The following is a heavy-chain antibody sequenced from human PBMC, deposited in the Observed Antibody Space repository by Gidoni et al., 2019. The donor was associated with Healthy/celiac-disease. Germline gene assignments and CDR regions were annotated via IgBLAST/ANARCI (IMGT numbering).Heavy chain of an antibody. Sequence: QVQLVESGGGVVQPGRSLRLSCAASGFTFSSYGMHWVRQAPGKGLEWVAVISYDGSNKYYADSVKGRFTISRDNSKNTLYLQMNSLRAEDTAVYYCATKWELAPGDYWGQGTLVTVSS. D-gene: IGHD1-26*01. CDR2: ISYDGSNK. CDR1: GFTFSSYG. J-gene: IGHJ4*02. CDR3: ATKWELAPGDY. V-gene: IGHV3-30*03.